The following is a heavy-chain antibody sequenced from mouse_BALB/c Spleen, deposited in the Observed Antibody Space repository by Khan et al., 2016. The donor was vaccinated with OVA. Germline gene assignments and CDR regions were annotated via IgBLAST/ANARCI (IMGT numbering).Heavy chain of an antibody. V-gene: IGHV5-9-2*01. CDR2: ISGGGSHP. CDR3: ARQGTYGNYVDY. D-gene: IGHD2-1*01. Sequence: EVKLVESGGGLVKPGGSLKLSCAASGFTFSNYGMSWIRQTPEKRLEWVATISGGGSHPYYSDSVKGRFPISRDNGKNNLYLQMSSLRSEETALYYCARQGTYGNYVDYWGQGTTLTVSS. J-gene: IGHJ2*01. CDR1: GFTFSNYG.